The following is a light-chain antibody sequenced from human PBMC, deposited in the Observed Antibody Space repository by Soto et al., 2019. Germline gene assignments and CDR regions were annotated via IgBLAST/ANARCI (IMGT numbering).Light chain of an antibody. CDR3: SSYTSTNTVI. V-gene: IGLV2-14*01. CDR1: SSDVGGYNY. J-gene: IGLJ2*01. CDR2: EVS. Sequence: QSALTQPASVSGSPGQSVTISCTGTSSDVGGYNYVSWNQQNSGKATKLIIYEVSNRPSGVSTRFSGAKSANTASLTISGLQAEDETDSYCSSYTSTNTVIFGGGTKLTVL.